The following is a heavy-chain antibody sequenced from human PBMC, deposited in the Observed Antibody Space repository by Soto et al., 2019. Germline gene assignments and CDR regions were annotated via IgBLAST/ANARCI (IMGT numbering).Heavy chain of an antibody. CDR3: GRAAGLGSFDI. D-gene: IGHD6-25*01. Sequence: PWGSLRLSCAASGFAFIGYYIHCFRQAPGKGLVWVSHINSDGSTTTYADSVKGRFTISRDNAKNTLYLQMNSLRAEDTAVYYCGRAAGLGSFDIWGQGTMVTVSS. CDR1: GFAFIGYY. CDR2: INSDGSTT. V-gene: IGHV3-74*01. J-gene: IGHJ3*02.